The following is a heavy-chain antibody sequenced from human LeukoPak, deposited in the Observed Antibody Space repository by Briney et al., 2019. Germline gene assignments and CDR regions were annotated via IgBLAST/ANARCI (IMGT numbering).Heavy chain of an antibody. CDR2: IIPILGIA. V-gene: IGHV1-69*04. J-gene: IGHJ4*02. CDR3: ARGRYCSGGSCYSDY. D-gene: IGHD2-15*01. Sequence: SVKVSCKASGYTFTTYDINWVRQAPGQGLEWMGRIIPILGIANYAQKFQGRVTITADKSTSTAYMELSSLRSEDTAVYYCARGRYCSGGSCYSDYWGQGTLVTVSS. CDR1: GYTFTTYD.